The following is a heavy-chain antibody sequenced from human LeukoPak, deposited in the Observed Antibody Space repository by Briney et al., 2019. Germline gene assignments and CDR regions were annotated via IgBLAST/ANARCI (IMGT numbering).Heavy chain of an antibody. Sequence: PGGSLRLSCAASGFTLSSYWMTWVRQAPGKGLEWVANIRQDGSEKYYVDSVKGRFTISRDNAKNSLYLQMNSLRAEDTAVYYCARDSLVIKDAFDIWGQGTMVTVSS. J-gene: IGHJ3*02. D-gene: IGHD3-9*01. CDR2: IRQDGSEK. V-gene: IGHV3-7*01. CDR3: ARDSLVIKDAFDI. CDR1: GFTLSSYW.